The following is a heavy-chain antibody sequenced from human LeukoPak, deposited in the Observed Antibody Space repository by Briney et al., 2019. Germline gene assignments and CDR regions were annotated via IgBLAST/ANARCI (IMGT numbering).Heavy chain of an antibody. CDR1: GFTFSSYG. J-gene: IGHJ4*02. CDR3: ETAVNYYYGSGSY. CDR2: IRYDGSNK. D-gene: IGHD3-10*01. V-gene: IGHV3-30*02. Sequence: GGSLRLSCAASGFTFSSYGMHWVRQAPGKGLEWVAFIRYDGSNKYYADSVKGRFTISRDNSKNTLYLQMNSLRAEDTAVYYCETAVNYYYGSGSYWGQGPLVTVSS.